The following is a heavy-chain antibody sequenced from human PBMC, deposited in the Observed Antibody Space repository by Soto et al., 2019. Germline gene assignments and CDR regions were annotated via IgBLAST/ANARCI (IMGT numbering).Heavy chain of an antibody. V-gene: IGHV3-33*01. J-gene: IGHJ6*03. CDR1: GFTFSSYG. CDR2: IWYDGSNK. D-gene: IGHD1-26*01. Sequence: GGSLRLSCAASGFTFSSYGMHWVHQAPGKGLEWVAVIWYDGSNKYYADSVKGRFTISRDNSKNTLYLQMNSLRAEDTAVYYCARGIVEYGLRLIYSYYYMDVWGKGTTVTVSS. CDR3: ARGIVEYGLRLIYSYYYMDV.